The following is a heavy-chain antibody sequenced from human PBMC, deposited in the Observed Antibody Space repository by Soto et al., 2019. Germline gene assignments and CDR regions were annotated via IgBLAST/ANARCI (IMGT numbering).Heavy chain of an antibody. Sequence: SETLSLTCTVSGGSITNSTSYWAWIRQAPGKGLEWIGSVYYNGSLYYNPSLKSRVTMSVDTSRNQFSLNLSSVTAADTALFYCARSLDDYIFDYWGQGTLVTVSS. D-gene: IGHD4-4*01. CDR1: GGSITNSTSY. CDR2: VYYNGSL. CDR3: ARSLDDYIFDY. J-gene: IGHJ4*02. V-gene: IGHV4-39*01.